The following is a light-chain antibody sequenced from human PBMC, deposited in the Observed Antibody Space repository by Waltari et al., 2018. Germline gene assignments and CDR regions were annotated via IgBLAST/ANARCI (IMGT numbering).Light chain of an antibody. V-gene: IGKV3-20*01. CDR2: GVS. Sequence: ENVLTQSPGTLSLSPGERVTLSCRASQSVRSRYIAWYQQKGGQAPRLLIYGVSSRAAGIPDRFSGSGSGTDFTLTISSLEPEDYGVYYCQQSTSSPLVWTFGQGTKVEIK. J-gene: IGKJ1*01. CDR3: QQSTSSPLVWT. CDR1: QSVRSRY.